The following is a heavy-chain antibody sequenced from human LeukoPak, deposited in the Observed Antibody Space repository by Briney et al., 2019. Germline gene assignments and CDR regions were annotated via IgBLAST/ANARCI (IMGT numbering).Heavy chain of an antibody. V-gene: IGHV4-39*07. J-gene: IGHJ4*02. CDR2: IYYSGST. D-gene: IGHD4-17*01. CDR1: GGSISSSSYY. CDR3: ARVTTEGLIDY. Sequence: SETLSLTCTVSGGSISSSSYYWGWIRQPPGKGLEWIGSIYYSGSTYYNPSLKSRVTISVDTSKNQFSLKLSSVTAADTAVYYCARVTTEGLIDYWGQGTLVTVSS.